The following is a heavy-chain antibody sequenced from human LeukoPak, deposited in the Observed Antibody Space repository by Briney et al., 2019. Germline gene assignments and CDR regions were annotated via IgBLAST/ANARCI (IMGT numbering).Heavy chain of an antibody. V-gene: IGHV4-31*03. CDR2: IYYSGST. CDR3: ARGLGYSSSSPIYFDY. J-gene: IGHJ4*02. CDR1: GGSISSDGYY. D-gene: IGHD6-6*01. Sequence: PSETLSLTCTVSGGSISSDGYYWSWIRQHPGKGLEWIGYIYYSGSTYYNPSLKSRVTISVDTSKNQFSLKLSSVTAADTAVYYCARGLGYSSSSPIYFDYWGQGTLVPVSS.